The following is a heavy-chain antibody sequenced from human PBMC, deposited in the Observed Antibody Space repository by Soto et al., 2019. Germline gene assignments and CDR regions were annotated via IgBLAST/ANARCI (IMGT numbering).Heavy chain of an antibody. D-gene: IGHD3-22*01. CDR2: INHSGST. Sequence: SETLSLTCAVYGGSFSGYYWSWIRQPPGKGLEWIGEINHSGSTNYNPSLKSRVTISVDTSKNQFSLKLSSVTAADTAVYYCASTPRYYYDSSGYYDYWGQGTLVTVSS. V-gene: IGHV4-34*01. J-gene: IGHJ4*02. CDR1: GGSFSGYY. CDR3: ASTPRYYYDSSGYYDY.